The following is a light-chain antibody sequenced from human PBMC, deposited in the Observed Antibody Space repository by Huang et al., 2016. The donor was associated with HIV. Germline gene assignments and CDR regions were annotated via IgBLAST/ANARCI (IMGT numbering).Light chain of an antibody. V-gene: IGKV3-15*01. Sequence: EIVMTQSPATLSVSPGEGVTLSCRASLSVRTSLAWYQQKPGQPPRLLIYGVSTRATAIPARFSGYGSGTEFTLTISSLQSEDFAVYYCQQYDSWPLTFGGGTKVMIK. CDR2: GVS. J-gene: IGKJ4*01. CDR1: LSVRTS. CDR3: QQYDSWPLT.